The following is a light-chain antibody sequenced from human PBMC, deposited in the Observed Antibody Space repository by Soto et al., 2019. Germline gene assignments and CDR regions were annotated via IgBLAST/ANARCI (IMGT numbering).Light chain of an antibody. CDR3: QPYNSYLT. CDR1: QSISSW. CDR2: DAS. V-gene: IGKV1-5*01. Sequence: DIQMTQSPSTLSASVGDRVTITCRASQSISSWLAWYQQKPGKAPKLLIYDASSLESGVPSRFSGSGSGTEFPLTISNLQPDDFATYYCQPYNSYLTFGQGTKVEIK. J-gene: IGKJ1*01.